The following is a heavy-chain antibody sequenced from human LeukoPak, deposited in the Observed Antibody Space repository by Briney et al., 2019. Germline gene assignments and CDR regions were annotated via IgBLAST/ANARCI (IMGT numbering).Heavy chain of an antibody. Sequence: PSETLSLTCTVSGGSVSGYYWSWIRQAPGKGLEWMANINSSGITNYNPSLKSGGTMSLDTSKSQFSLKVSAVTAADTAVFCCASLRFSRDPSSSGSDVLFDYWGQGTLVTVSS. CDR2: INSSGIT. CDR3: ASLRFSRDPSSSGSDVLFDY. D-gene: IGHD6-19*01. CDR1: GGSVSGYY. J-gene: IGHJ4*02. V-gene: IGHV4-59*02.